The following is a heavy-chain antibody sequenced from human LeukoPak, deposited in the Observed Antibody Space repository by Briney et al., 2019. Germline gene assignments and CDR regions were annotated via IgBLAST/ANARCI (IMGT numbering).Heavy chain of an antibody. Sequence: GASVKVSCKASGYTFTNYGIIWVRQAPGQGLEWMGWISAYSGNTNYAQKFQGRVTMTTDTPTSTAYMELRSLRSDDTAVYYCARGRDPNTYARCWGQGTLVTVSS. V-gene: IGHV1-18*01. CDR1: GYTFTNYG. CDR3: ARGRDPNTYARC. J-gene: IGHJ4*02. D-gene: IGHD2-2*01. CDR2: ISAYSGNT.